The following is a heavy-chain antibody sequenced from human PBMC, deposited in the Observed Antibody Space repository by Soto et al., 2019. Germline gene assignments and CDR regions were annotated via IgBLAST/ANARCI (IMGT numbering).Heavy chain of an antibody. Sequence: ASVKVSCKASGGTFSSYAISWVRQAPGQGLEWMGGIIPIFGTANYAQKIQGRVTVTADESTSTAYMELSSLRSEDTAVYYCARAIKMGIAAAGKDLWGQGTLVTVSS. V-gene: IGHV1-69*13. D-gene: IGHD6-13*01. CDR2: IIPIFGTA. CDR3: ARAIKMGIAAAGKDL. CDR1: GGTFSSYA. J-gene: IGHJ4*02.